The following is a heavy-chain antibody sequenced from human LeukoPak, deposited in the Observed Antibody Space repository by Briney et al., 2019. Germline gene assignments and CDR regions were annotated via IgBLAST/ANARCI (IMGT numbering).Heavy chain of an antibody. CDR2: ISSSGSTI. CDR3: ARDQPGPAQLAEYFQH. Sequence: SGGSLRLSCAASGFTFSSYEMNWVRQAPGKGLEWVSYISSSGSTIYYADSVKGRFTISRDNAKNSLYLQMNSLRAEGTAVYYCARDQPGPAQLAEYFQHWGQGTLVTVSS. CDR1: GFTFSSYE. J-gene: IGHJ1*01. D-gene: IGHD5-18*01. V-gene: IGHV3-48*03.